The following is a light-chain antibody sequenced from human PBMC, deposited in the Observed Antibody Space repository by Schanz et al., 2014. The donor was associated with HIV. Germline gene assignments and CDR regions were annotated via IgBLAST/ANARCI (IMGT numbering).Light chain of an antibody. V-gene: IGKV1-16*01. J-gene: IGKJ1*01. CDR2: IAS. CDR3: QQYNSYTWT. Sequence: DIQMTQSPSSLSASVGDRVTITCRTSQSIKYYLNWYQQKPGKAPKVLISIASSLQSGAPLRFSGSGSGTEFTLTISSLQPDDFATYYCQQYNSYTWTFGQGTKVEIK. CDR1: QSIKYY.